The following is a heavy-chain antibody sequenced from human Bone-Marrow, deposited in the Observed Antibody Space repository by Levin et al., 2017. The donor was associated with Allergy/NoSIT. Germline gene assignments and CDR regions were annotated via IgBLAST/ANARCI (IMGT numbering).Heavy chain of an antibody. J-gene: IGHJ6*03. CDR3: AKEGRRGWGGPNNYYYYYMDV. D-gene: IGHD3-10*01. CDR1: GFTFSSYG. Sequence: GGSLRLSCAASGFTFSSYGMHWVRQAPGKGLEWVAVISYDGSNKYYADSVKGRFTISRDNSKNTLYLQMNSLRAEDTAVYYCAKEGRRGWGGPNNYYYYYMDVWGKGTTVTVSS. CDR2: ISYDGSNK. V-gene: IGHV3-30*18.